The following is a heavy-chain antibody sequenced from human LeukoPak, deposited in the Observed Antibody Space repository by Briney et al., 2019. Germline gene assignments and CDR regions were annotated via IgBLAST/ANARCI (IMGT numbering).Heavy chain of an antibody. Sequence: GGSLRLSCAASGFTFSSYWMSWVRQAPGKGLEWVANIKQDGSEKYYVDSVKGRFTISRDNAKNSLYLQMNSLRAEDTAVYYCAKDPRVYGSGSYYPSWFDPWGQGTLVTVSS. CDR3: AKDPRVYGSGSYYPSWFDP. CDR2: IKQDGSEK. CDR1: GFTFSSYW. D-gene: IGHD3-10*01. J-gene: IGHJ5*02. V-gene: IGHV3-7*03.